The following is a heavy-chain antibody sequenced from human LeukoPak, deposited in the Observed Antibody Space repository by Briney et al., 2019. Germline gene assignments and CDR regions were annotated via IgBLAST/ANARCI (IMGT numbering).Heavy chain of an antibody. D-gene: IGHD6-13*01. Sequence: PSETLSLTCTVSGGSISSYYWSWIRQPPGKGLDWIGDIYYIGSTNYNPSLKIRVTISVDTPTNQFSLKLSSVTAADTAVYYCARHIREYNSSWYYSGTFDYWGQGILVTVSS. CDR3: ARHIREYNSSWYYSGTFDY. CDR2: IYYIGST. CDR1: GGSISSYY. V-gene: IGHV4-59*08. J-gene: IGHJ4*02.